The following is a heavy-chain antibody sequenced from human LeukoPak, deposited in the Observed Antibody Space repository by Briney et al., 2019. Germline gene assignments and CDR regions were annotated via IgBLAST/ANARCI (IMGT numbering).Heavy chain of an antibody. CDR2: ISSSSSYI. Sequence: GGSLRLSCAASGFTFSSYSMNWVRQAPGKGLEWVSSISSSSSYIYYADSVKGRFTISRDNAKNSLYLQMNSLRAEDTAVYYCASWDLLGYYRAWGQGTLVTVSS. D-gene: IGHD3-22*01. CDR3: ASWDLLGYYRA. J-gene: IGHJ4*02. V-gene: IGHV3-21*01. CDR1: GFTFSSYS.